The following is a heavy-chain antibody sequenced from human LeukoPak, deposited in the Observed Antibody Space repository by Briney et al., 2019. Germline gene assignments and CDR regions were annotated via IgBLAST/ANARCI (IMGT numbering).Heavy chain of an antibody. CDR1: GGTFSSYA. CDR3: ARGSRVVGATPPYYFDY. CDR2: IIPIFGTA. J-gene: IGHJ4*02. V-gene: IGHV1-69*13. Sequence: SVKVSCKASGGTFSSYAISWVRQAPGQGLEWMGGIIPIFGTANYAQKFQGRVTITADESTSTAYMELSSLRSEDTAVYYCARGSRVVGATPPYYFDYWGQGTLVTVSS. D-gene: IGHD1-26*01.